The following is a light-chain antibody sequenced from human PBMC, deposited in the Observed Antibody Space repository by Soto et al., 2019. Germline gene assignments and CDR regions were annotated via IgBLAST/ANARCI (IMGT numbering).Light chain of an antibody. CDR3: AAWDDSLNGVV. V-gene: IGLV1-44*01. Sequence: QAVVTQPPSASGTPGQRVTISCSGSSSNIGSNIVNWYQQFPGTAPKVLIYGNNQRPSGVPDRFSGSKSGTSAPLAISGLQSEDEADYYCAAWDDSLNGVVLGGGTQLTVL. CDR2: GNN. J-gene: IGLJ2*01. CDR1: SSNIGSNI.